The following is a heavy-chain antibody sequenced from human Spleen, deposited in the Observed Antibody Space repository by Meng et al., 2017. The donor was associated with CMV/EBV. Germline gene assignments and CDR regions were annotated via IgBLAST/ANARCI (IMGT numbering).Heavy chain of an antibody. Sequence: AASGFTFSRHAMHWVRQAPGKGLEYISGISFNGASTYYVDSVKGRFTISRDNSKNTLYLQMGSLRAEDMAVYYCARGGTYTNKPIGNWGQGTLVTVSS. CDR3: ARGGTYTNKPIGN. V-gene: IGHV3-64*02. J-gene: IGHJ4*02. CDR2: ISFNGAST. D-gene: IGHD4-11*01. CDR1: GFTFSRHA.